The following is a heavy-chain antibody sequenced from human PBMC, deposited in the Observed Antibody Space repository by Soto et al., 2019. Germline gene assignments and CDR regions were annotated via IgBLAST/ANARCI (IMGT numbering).Heavy chain of an antibody. D-gene: IGHD1-7*01. CDR2: IYPGDSDT. CDR3: ARTGTTWRRWFDP. J-gene: IGHJ5*02. CDR1: GYSFTSYW. V-gene: IGHV5-51*01. Sequence: LGESLKISCKGSGYSFTSYWIGWVRQMPGKGLEWMGVIYPGDSDTRYSPSFQGQVTTSADKSISTAYLQWSSLKASDTAMYYCARTGTTWRRWFDPWGQGTLVTVSS.